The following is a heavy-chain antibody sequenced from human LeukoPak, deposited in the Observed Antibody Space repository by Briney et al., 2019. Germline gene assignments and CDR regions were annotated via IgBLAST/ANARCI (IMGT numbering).Heavy chain of an antibody. CDR2: ISGSGGST. V-gene: IGHV3-23*01. Sequence: PGGSLRLSCAASGFTFRSYAMSWVRQAPGEGLEWVSAISGSGGSTYYADSVKGRFTISRHNPTHTLYLQMNSLSAEDTAVYYCAKDTRSGDYPLDYWGQGTLVTVSS. CDR3: AKDTRSGDYPLDY. D-gene: IGHD4-17*01. CDR1: GFTFRSYA. J-gene: IGHJ4*02.